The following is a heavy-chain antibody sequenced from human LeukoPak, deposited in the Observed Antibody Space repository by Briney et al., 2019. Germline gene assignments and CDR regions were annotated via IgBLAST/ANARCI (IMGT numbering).Heavy chain of an antibody. J-gene: IGHJ4*02. Sequence: PGGSLRLSCAASGFTFSSYGMSWVRQAPGKGLEWVANIKQGGSEKYYVDSVKGRFTISRDNAKNSLYLQMNSLRAEDTAVYYCARADYDYVGGSYRQYYFDYWGQGTLVTVSS. V-gene: IGHV3-7*01. D-gene: IGHD3-16*02. CDR2: IKQGGSEK. CDR1: GFTFSSYG. CDR3: ARADYDYVGGSYRQYYFDY.